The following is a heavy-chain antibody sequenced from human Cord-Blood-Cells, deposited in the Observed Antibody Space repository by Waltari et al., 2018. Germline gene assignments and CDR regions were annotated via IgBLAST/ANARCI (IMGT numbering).Heavy chain of an antibody. Sequence: QVQLQQWGAGLLKPSETLSLTCAVYGGSFSGYYWSWIRQPPGKGLEWIGEINHSGSTNHTPSLKSRVTISVEPSKNQFSLKLSSVTAADTAVYYCARRRNIVVVPASNYNWFDPWGQGTLVTVSS. CDR1: GGSFSGYY. CDR2: INHSGST. D-gene: IGHD2-2*01. V-gene: IGHV4-34*01. CDR3: ARRRNIVVVPASNYNWFDP. J-gene: IGHJ5*02.